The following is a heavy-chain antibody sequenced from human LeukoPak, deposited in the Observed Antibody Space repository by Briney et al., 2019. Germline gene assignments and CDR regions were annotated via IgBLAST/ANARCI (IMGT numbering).Heavy chain of an antibody. V-gene: IGHV3-74*01. CDR3: ARGRYYGMDV. CDR2: VNSDGSST. J-gene: IGHJ6*02. Sequence: GGSLRLSCAASGFTFTSYWMHWVRQAPGKGLVWVSRVNSDGSSTTYADSVKGRFNISRDNAKNTLYLQMNSLRAEDTAVYYCARGRYYGMDVWGQGTTDTVSS. CDR1: GFTFTSYW.